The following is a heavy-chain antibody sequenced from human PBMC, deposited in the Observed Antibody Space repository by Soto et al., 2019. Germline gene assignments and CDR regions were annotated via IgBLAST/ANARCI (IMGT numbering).Heavy chain of an antibody. D-gene: IGHD5-18*01. CDR2: IRSKANSYAT. CDR1: GFTFSGSA. V-gene: IGHV3-73*01. J-gene: IGHJ6*02. CDR3: TRLKDTAMVTLNYYYYFGMDV. Sequence: PGGSLRLSCAASGFTFSGSAMHWVRQASGKGLEWVGRIRSKANSYATAYAASVKGRFTISRDDSKNTAYLQMNSLKTEDTAVYYCTRLKDTAMVTLNYYYYFGMDVWGQGTPVTVSS.